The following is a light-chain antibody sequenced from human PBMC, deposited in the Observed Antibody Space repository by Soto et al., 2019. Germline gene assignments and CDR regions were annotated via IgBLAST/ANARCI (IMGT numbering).Light chain of an antibody. J-gene: IGLJ1*01. CDR2: DVS. CDR3: SSYTSSSTLYV. V-gene: IGLV2-14*01. CDR1: SSDFGGYNY. Sequence: QSVLTQPASVSGSPGQSITISCTGTSSDFGGYNYVSWYQQHPGKAPKLMIYDVSNRPSGVSNRFSGSKSGNTASLTIPGLQAEDEADYYCSSYTSSSTLYVFGTGTKVTVL.